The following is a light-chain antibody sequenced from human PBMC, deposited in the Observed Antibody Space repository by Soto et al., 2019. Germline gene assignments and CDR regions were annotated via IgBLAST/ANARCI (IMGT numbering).Light chain of an antibody. V-gene: IGKV3-15*01. CDR1: QSISDT. J-gene: IGKJ1*01. CDR3: QQYDKWPRT. CDR2: SAS. Sequence: EIVMTQSPATLSVSPGGKATLSCRASQSISDTLAWYQQKPGPAPRLLIYSASRRATGFPDRFSGGGSGAEYTLTISSLQDEASAVYYCQQYDKWPRTFGQGTKVDIK.